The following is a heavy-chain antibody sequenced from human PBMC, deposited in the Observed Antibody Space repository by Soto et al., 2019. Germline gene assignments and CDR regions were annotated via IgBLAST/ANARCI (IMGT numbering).Heavy chain of an antibody. V-gene: IGHV1-18*01. J-gene: IGHJ6*04. CDR3: AREGPPPYSYSGMAV. Sequence: QVQLVQSGGEVKKPGASVKVSCKTSGYSFTTYGISWVRQAPGQGLEWMGWISAYNGNTNYAQKLQGRVTMTTDTSTSTAYRERRTRRSDDAAVYYWAREGPPPYSYSGMAVGGKGSTVPVPS. CDR1: GYSFTTYG. CDR2: ISAYNGNT.